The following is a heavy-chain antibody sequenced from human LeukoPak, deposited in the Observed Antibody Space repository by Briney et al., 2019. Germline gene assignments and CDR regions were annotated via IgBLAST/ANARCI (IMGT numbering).Heavy chain of an antibody. J-gene: IGHJ3*02. CDR3: ARDLALPNAFDI. V-gene: IGHV3-53*01. CDR2: IYSGGST. CDR1: GFTVSSNY. Sequence: GGSLRLSCAASGFTVSSNYMSWVRQAPGKGLEWVSVIYSGGSTYYADSVKGRFTISRDNSKNTLYLQMNSLRAEDTAVYYCARDLALPNAFDIWGQGTMVTVSS.